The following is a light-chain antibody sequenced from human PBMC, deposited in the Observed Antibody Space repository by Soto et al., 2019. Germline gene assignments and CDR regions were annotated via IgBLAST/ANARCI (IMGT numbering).Light chain of an antibody. CDR3: SSYAGSNNFV. V-gene: IGLV2-8*01. Sequence: QSVLTQPPSASGSPGQSVTISCTGTSSDVGTYKYVSWYQQHPGKAPKLMIYEVTKRPSGVPDRFSGSKSGNPASLTVSGLQAEDEADYYCSSYAGSNNFVFGTGTKVTVL. CDR1: SSDVGTYKY. J-gene: IGLJ1*01. CDR2: EVT.